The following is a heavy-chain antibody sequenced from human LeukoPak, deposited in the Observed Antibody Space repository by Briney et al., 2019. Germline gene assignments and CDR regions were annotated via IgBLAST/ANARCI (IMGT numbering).Heavy chain of an antibody. D-gene: IGHD4-17*01. J-gene: IGHJ3*02. CDR1: GFTFSDYY. V-gene: IGHV3-11*04. CDR3: ASSLLRYGDEEHDAFDI. Sequence: PGGSLRLSCAASGFTFSDYYMSWIRQAPGKGLEWVSYISSSGSTIYYADSVKGRFTISRDNAKNSLYLQMNSLRAEDTAVYYCASSLLRYGDEEHDAFDIWGQGTMVTVSS. CDR2: ISSSGSTI.